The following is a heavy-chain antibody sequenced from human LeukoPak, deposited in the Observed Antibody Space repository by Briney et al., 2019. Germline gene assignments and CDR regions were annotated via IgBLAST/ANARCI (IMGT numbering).Heavy chain of an antibody. CDR1: GGSISTSSYY. Sequence: SETLSLTCTVSGGSISTSSYYWGWIRQPPGKGLEWIGSIFYSGSTYYNLSLKSRVIISVDTSKNQFSLKLSSATAADTAVYYCARRDRYCSSTSCYGHRFDPWGQGTLVTVSS. V-gene: IGHV4-39*01. CDR3: ARRDRYCSSTSCYGHRFDP. CDR2: IFYSGST. D-gene: IGHD2-2*01. J-gene: IGHJ5*02.